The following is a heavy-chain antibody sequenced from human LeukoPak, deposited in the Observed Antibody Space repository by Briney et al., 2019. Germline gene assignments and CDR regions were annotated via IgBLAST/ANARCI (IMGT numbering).Heavy chain of an antibody. Sequence: HSGGSLRLSCAASGFTFSSYEMNSVRQAPRKGLEWVSYISSSGSTIYYADSVKGRFTISRDNAKNSLYLQMNSLRAEDTAVYYCARVGGLSTMKGFDYWGQGTLVTVSS. J-gene: IGHJ4*02. CDR3: ARVGGLSTMKGFDY. V-gene: IGHV3-48*03. CDR2: ISSSGSTI. D-gene: IGHD3-22*01. CDR1: GFTFSSYE.